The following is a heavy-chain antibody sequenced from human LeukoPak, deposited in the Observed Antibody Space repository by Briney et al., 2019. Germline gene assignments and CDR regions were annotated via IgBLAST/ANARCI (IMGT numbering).Heavy chain of an antibody. V-gene: IGHV3-64*01. CDR1: GFTFSTFA. D-gene: IGHD5-24*01. CDR3: ARDGVATNDY. J-gene: IGHJ4*02. Sequence: PGGSLRLSCAASGFTFSTFAMQWVRQAPEKGLEYVSGINTDGGTTFYANSVKGRFTISRDNPKNTLYLQMSSLRAEDTAVYYCARDGVATNDYWGQGILVTVSS. CDR2: INTDGGTT.